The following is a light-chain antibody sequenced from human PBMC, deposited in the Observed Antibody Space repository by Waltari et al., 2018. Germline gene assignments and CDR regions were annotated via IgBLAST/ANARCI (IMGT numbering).Light chain of an antibody. J-gene: IGLJ3*02. CDR2: GST. CDR3: QSYDTSLRVV. V-gene: IGLV1-40*01. CDR1: GSNIGAGSP. Sequence: QSVLTQPPSVSGAPGQRVTLPCTWSGSNIGAGSPVHWYQQLPRAAPKLPIYGSTSRPLGVPDRFFGSTSGTSASLAITGLQAEDEADYYCQSYDTSLRVVFGGGTKLTVL.